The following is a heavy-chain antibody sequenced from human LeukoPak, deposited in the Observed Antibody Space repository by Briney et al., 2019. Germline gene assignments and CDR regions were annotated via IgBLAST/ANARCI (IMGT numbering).Heavy chain of an antibody. Sequence: GGSLRLSCAASGFTFSNYWMNWVRQAPGKGLEWVAIIKKDGSEKIYVDSVRGRFTISRDNAKNTLYLQMNSLRAEDTAVYYCAAGAGWLINYWGQGTLVTVSS. CDR2: IKKDGSEK. CDR3: AAGAGWLINY. CDR1: GFTFSNYW. J-gene: IGHJ4*02. D-gene: IGHD6-19*01. V-gene: IGHV3-7*01.